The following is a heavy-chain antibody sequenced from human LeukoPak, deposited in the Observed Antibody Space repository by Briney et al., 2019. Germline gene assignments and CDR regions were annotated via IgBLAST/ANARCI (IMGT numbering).Heavy chain of an antibody. V-gene: IGHV4-4*07. CDR2: IYTSGST. J-gene: IGHJ5*02. Sequence: PSETLSLTCTVSGGSISSYYWSWIRQPAGKGLEWIGRIYTSGSTNYNPSLKSRVTMSVDTSKNQFSLKLSSVTAADTAVYYCARDAVGVVAATRGFDPWGQGTLVTVSS. CDR3: ARDAVGVVAATRGFDP. D-gene: IGHD2-15*01. CDR1: GGSISSYY.